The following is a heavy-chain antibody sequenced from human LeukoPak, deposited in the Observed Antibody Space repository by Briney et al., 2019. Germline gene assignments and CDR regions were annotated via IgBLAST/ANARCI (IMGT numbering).Heavy chain of an antibody. CDR2: MNPNTGNS. J-gene: IGHJ3*02. Sequence: GASVKVSCKPSGNTFTNYDINWLRQATGQGLEWMGWMNPNTGNSDSAQKFQGRVTMTRNISISTAYMELSSLRFEDTAVYYCARCTGGDCGGAFDIWGQGTMVTVSS. V-gene: IGHV1-8*01. CDR3: ARCTGGDCGGAFDI. CDR1: GNTFTNYD. D-gene: IGHD2-21*02.